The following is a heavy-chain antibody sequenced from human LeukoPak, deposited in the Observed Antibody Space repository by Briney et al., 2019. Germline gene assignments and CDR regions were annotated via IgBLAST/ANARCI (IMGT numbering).Heavy chain of an antibody. CDR1: GGSVSSGTYY. Sequence: SETLSLTCTVSGGSVSSGTYYWSWIRQPPGKGLEWIGYIYYSGSTNYNPSLKSRVTVSVDTPKNQCSLKLSSVTTADTAVYYCTRSTNLEAFDIWGQGTMVTVSS. CDR2: IYYSGST. D-gene: IGHD2-8*01. J-gene: IGHJ3*02. V-gene: IGHV4-61*01. CDR3: TRSTNLEAFDI.